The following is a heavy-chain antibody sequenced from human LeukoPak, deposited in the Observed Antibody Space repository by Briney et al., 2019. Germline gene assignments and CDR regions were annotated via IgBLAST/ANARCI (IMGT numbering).Heavy chain of an antibody. J-gene: IGHJ6*02. Sequence: GGSLRLSCAASGFTFDDYAMHWVRQAPGKGLEWVSGISWNSGSIGYADSVKGRFTISRDNAKNSLYLQMNSLRAEDTALYYCAKDHSRGVLRYFDWLPAPYYYGMDVWGQGTTVTVSS. V-gene: IGHV3-9*01. D-gene: IGHD3-9*01. CDR2: ISWNSGSI. CDR1: GFTFDDYA. CDR3: AKDHSRGVLRYFDWLPAPYYYGMDV.